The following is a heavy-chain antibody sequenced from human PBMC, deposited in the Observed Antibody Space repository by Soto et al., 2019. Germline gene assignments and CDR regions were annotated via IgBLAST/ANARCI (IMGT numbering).Heavy chain of an antibody. J-gene: IGHJ5*02. CDR1: GFTFSGDW. V-gene: IGHV3-74*01. Sequence: EVQLVESGGGLIQPGGSLRLACVASGFTFSGDWMHWVRQVLGKGLVWVSRISPDGTTTYYADSVKGRFTISRDNAKNTLYLQMNGLRADDTAVYYCSRGRSPYYGYFDPWGPGTLVTVSS. D-gene: IGHD3-3*01. CDR3: SRGRSPYYGYFDP. CDR2: ISPDGTTT.